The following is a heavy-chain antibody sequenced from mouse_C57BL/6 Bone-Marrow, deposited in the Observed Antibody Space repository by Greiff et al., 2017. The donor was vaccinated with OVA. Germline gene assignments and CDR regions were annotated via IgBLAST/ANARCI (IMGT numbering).Heavy chain of an antibody. V-gene: IGHV1-80*01. CDR1: GYAFSSYW. J-gene: IGHJ1*03. CDR3: AREGGLRPYFDV. D-gene: IGHD2-4*01. Sequence: QVQLQQSGAELVKPGASVKISCKASGYAFSSYWMNWVKQRPGKGLEWIGQIYPGDGDTNYNGKFKGKATLTADKSSSTAYMQLSSLTSEDSAVYCCAREGGLRPYFDVWGTGTTVTVSS. CDR2: IYPGDGDT.